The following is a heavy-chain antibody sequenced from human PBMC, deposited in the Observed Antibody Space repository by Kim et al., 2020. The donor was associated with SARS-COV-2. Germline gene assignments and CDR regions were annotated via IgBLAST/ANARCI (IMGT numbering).Heavy chain of an antibody. CDR3: ARGADCGYDCYSWTH. J-gene: IGHJ1*01. CDR1: GDSLSGGTYY. V-gene: IGHV4-61*01. Sequence: SETLSLTCTVSGDSLSGGTYYWSWIRQPPGKGLEWIGYISYSGSTIYNPTLQSRVTISADTSKNQFSLSLTSVTAADTADYYCARGADCGYDCYSWTHWG. D-gene: IGHD2-21*01. CDR2: ISYSGST.